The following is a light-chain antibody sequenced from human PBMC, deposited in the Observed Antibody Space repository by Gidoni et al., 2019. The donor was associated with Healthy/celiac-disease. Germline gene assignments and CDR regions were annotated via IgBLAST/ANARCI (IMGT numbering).Light chain of an antibody. CDR2: QDS. Sequence: SYELPQPPSVSVSPGQTASITCSGDKLVDKYACWYQQKPGQSLVLVIYQDSKRPSGIPERFSGSNSGNTATLTISGTQAMDEADYYCQAWDSSIVVFGGGTKLTVL. CDR3: QAWDSSIVV. V-gene: IGLV3-1*01. CDR1: KLVDKY. J-gene: IGLJ2*01.